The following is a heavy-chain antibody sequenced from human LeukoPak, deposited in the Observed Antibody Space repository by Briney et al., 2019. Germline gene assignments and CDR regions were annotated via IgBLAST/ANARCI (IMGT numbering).Heavy chain of an antibody. CDR1: GVSFSGYY. J-gene: IGHJ4*02. CDR2: INHSGST. Sequence: PSETLSLTCAVYGVSFSGYYWSWIRQPPGKGLEWIGEINHSGSTNYNPSLKSRVTISVDTSKNQFSLKLSSVTAADTAVYYCASTAAAGTEGYWGQGTLVTVSS. D-gene: IGHD6-13*01. V-gene: IGHV4-34*01. CDR3: ASTAAAGTEGY.